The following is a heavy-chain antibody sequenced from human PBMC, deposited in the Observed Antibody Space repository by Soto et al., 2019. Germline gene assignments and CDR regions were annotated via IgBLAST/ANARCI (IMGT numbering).Heavy chain of an antibody. CDR1: GYTFTSYG. D-gene: IGHD1-7*01. CDR2: ISAYNGNT. J-gene: IGHJ5*02. V-gene: IGHV1-18*01. CDR3: ARDPELELRPFLIHNWFDP. Sequence: GASVKVSCKASGYTFTSYGISWVRQAPGQGLEWMGWISAYNGNTNHAQKLQGGVTMTTDTSTSTAYMELRSLRSDDTAVYYCARDPELELRPFLIHNWFDPWGQGTLVTVSS.